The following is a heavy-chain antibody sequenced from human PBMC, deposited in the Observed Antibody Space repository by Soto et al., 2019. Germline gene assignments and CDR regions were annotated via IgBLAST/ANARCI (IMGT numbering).Heavy chain of an antibody. Sequence: VQLVESGGGVVQPGRSLRLSCAASGFTFSSYGMHWVRQAPGKGLEWVAVIWYDGSNKYYADSVKGRFTISRDNSKNTLYLQMNSLRAEDTAVYYCARDDYYGSGGSDAFDIWGQGTMVTVSS. CDR3: ARDDYYGSGGSDAFDI. CDR1: GFTFSSYG. D-gene: IGHD3-10*01. J-gene: IGHJ3*02. V-gene: IGHV3-33*01. CDR2: IWYDGSNK.